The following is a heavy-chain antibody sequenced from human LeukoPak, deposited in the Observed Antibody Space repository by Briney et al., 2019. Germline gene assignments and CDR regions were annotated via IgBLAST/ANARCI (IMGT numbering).Heavy chain of an antibody. D-gene: IGHD1-7*01. J-gene: IGHJ4*02. Sequence: GGSLRLSCAASGFTFSSYAMSWVRQAPGKGLEWVSAISGSGGSTYYADSVKGRFTIPRDNSKNTLYLQMNSLRSEDTAVYYCATETGNFYFYSWGQGTLVTVSS. CDR1: GFTFSSYA. CDR3: ATETGNFYFYS. V-gene: IGHV3-23*01. CDR2: ISGSGGST.